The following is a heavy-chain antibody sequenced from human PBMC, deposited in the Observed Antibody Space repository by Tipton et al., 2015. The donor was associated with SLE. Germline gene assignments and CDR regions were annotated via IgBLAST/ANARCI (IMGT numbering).Heavy chain of an antibody. Sequence: TLSLTCTISGGSISSYYWSWIRQPPGKGLEWIGYIYYSGSTNYNPSLKSRVTISVDTSKNQFSLKLSSVTAADTAVYYCARVPVARHYFDYWGRGTLVTVSS. CDR1: GGSISSYY. D-gene: IGHD2-15*01. CDR3: ARVPVARHYFDY. V-gene: IGHV4-59*01. CDR2: IYYSGST. J-gene: IGHJ4*02.